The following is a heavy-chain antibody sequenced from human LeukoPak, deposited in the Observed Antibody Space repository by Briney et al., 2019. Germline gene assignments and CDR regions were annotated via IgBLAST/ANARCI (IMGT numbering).Heavy chain of an antibody. V-gene: IGHV4-59*01. CDR2: MSNNGAT. D-gene: IGHD6-13*01. Sequence: SETLSLTCTVSGGFISGFYWSWIRQPPGEGLEWIGYMSNNGATTYNPSLKSRVTISVDTSRNQFSLRLSSVTAADTAVYYCARVTGYMTEDFFDYWGQGTLVTVSS. CDR3: ARVTGYMTEDFFDY. J-gene: IGHJ4*02. CDR1: GGFISGFY.